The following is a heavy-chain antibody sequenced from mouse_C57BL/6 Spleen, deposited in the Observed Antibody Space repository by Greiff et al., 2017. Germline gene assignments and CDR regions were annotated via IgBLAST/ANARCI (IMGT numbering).Heavy chain of an antibody. V-gene: IGHV1-15*01. J-gene: IGHJ4*01. CDR3: TSGEGALYAMDY. CDR2: IDPETGGT. Sequence: QVQLQQSGAELVRPGASVTLSCKASGYTFTDYEMHWVKQTPVHGLEWIGAIDPETGGTAYNQKFKGKAILTADKSSSTAYMELRSLTSEDSAVYYGTSGEGALYAMDYWGQGTSVTVSS. CDR1: GYTFTDYE.